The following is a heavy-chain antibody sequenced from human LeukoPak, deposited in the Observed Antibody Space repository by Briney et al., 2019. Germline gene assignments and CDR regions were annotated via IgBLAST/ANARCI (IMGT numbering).Heavy chain of an antibody. J-gene: IGHJ5*02. CDR2: IHSTGTA. V-gene: IGHV3-53*01. CDR1: YFTFSDNY. CDR3: VRGRRWFDP. Sequence: GGSLIPSCSATYFTFSDNYMNWVRQAPGKGREWVAVIHSTGTAYYADSVRVRFTISRDNSKNSLYFQMNGLRAEDTAVYYCVRGRRWFDPWGQGTLVIVSS.